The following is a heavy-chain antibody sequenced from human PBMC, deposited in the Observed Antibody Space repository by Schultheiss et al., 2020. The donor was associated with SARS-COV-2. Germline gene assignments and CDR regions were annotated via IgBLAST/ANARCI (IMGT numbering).Heavy chain of an antibody. CDR2: IYYSGST. D-gene: IGHD3-3*01. J-gene: IGHJ6*02. CDR1: GGSISSGGYY. Sequence: SQTLSLTCTVSGGSISSGGYYWSWIRQHPGKGLEWIGYIYYSGSTYYNPSLKSRVTISVDTSKNQFSLKLSSVTAADTAVYYCARERGPGAYYDFWSGYYTDYYYYGMDVWGQGTTVTVSS. CDR3: ARERGPGAYYDFWSGYYTDYYYYGMDV. V-gene: IGHV4-31*03.